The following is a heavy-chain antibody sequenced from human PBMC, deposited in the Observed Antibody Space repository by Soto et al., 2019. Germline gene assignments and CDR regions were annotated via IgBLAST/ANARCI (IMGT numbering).Heavy chain of an antibody. V-gene: IGHV3-74*01. CDR3: ARDGSDGDHFDY. J-gene: IGHJ4*02. D-gene: IGHD4-17*01. CDR1: GFTFSSYW. CDR2: INSDGSST. Sequence: EVQLVESGGGLVQPGGSLRLSCAASGFTFSSYWMHWVRQAPGKGLLWVSRINSDGSSTSYEDSVKGRFTISRDKAKHTLYLQMNSLIDEDTAVYYGARDGSDGDHFDYWGQGTLVTVSS.